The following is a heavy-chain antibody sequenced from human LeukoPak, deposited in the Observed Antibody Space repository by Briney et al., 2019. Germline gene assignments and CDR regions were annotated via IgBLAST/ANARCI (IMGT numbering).Heavy chain of an antibody. J-gene: IGHJ4*02. CDR1: GFTFSSYA. CDR2: ISGSGGST. Sequence: GGSLRLSCAASGFTFSSYAMSWVRQAPGKGLEWVSAISGSGGSTYHADSVKGRFTISRDNSKNTPYLQMNSLRAEDTAVYYCAKDKGGYGFDYWGQGTLVTVSS. D-gene: IGHD6-25*01. V-gene: IGHV3-23*01. CDR3: AKDKGGYGFDY.